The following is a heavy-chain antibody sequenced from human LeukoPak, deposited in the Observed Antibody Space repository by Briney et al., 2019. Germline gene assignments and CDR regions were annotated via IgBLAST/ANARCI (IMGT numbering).Heavy chain of an antibody. Sequence: SETLSLTCTVSGGSISSSSYYWGWIRQPPGKGLEWIGSIYYSGSTYYNPSLKSRVTISVDTSKNQFSLKPSSVTAADTAVYYCARHGYLRERPGWFDPWGQGTLVTVSS. V-gene: IGHV4-39*01. J-gene: IGHJ5*02. D-gene: IGHD1-1*01. CDR2: IYYSGST. CDR3: ARHGYLRERPGWFDP. CDR1: GGSISSSSYY.